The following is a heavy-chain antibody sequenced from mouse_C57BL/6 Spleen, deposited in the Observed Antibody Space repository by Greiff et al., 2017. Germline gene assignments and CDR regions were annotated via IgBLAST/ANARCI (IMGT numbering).Heavy chain of an antibody. J-gene: IGHJ2*01. D-gene: IGHD3-2*02. CDR2: IDPSDSYT. Sequence: QVQLQQPGAELVKPGASVKLSCKASGYTFTSYWMQWVKQRPGQGLEWIGEIDPSDSYTNYNQKFKGKATLTVDTSSSTAYMQLSSLTSEDSAVYYCARGTSAQATFLDYWGQGTTLTVSS. V-gene: IGHV1-50*01. CDR1: GYTFTSYW. CDR3: ARGTSAQATFLDY.